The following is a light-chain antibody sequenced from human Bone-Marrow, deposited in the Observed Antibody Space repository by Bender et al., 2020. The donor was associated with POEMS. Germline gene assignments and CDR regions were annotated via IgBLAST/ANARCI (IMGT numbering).Light chain of an antibody. CDR3: SSWDDSLNGWV. V-gene: IGLV1-44*01. J-gene: IGLJ3*02. CDR1: SSNFGNNA. Sequence: QSVLTQPPSASGTPGQSVTISCSGTSSNFGNNAANWYQHVPGTAPKLLIYSNNQRPSGVPDRFSAPTSGTSASLAISGLHSDDEADYYCSSWDDSLNGWVFGGGTKLTVL. CDR2: SNN.